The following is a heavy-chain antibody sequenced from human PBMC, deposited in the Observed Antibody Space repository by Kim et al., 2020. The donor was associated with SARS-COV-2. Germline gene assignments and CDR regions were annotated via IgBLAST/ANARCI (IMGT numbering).Heavy chain of an antibody. V-gene: IGHV4-30-2*01. CDR1: GGSISSGGYS. J-gene: IGHJ6*02. CDR3: ASLYDLHYGMDV. D-gene: IGHD3-3*01. CDR2: IYHSGST. Sequence: SETLSLTCAVSGGSISSGGYSWSWIRQPPGKGLEWIGYIYHSGSTYYNPSLKSRVTISVDRSKNQFSLKLSSVTAADTAVYYCASLYDLHYGMDVWGQGTTVTVSS.